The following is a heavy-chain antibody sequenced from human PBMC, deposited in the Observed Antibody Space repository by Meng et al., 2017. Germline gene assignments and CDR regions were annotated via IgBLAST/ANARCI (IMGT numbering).Heavy chain of an antibody. D-gene: IGHD6-13*01. J-gene: IGHJ6*02. CDR2: IYYSGST. V-gene: IGHV4-39*07. Sequence: SETLSLTCTVSGGSISSSSYYWGWIRQPPGKGLEWVGSIYYSGSTYYNPSLKSRVTMSVDTSKNQFSLKLSSVTAADTAVYYCARGPGRQQLVRYYYYGMDVWGQGTTVTVSS. CDR3: ARGPGRQQLVRYYYYGMDV. CDR1: GGSISSSSYY.